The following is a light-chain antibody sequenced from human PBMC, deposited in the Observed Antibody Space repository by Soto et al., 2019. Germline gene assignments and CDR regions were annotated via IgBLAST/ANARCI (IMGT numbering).Light chain of an antibody. V-gene: IGLV2-8*01. CDR1: SSDIGAYDY. CDR3: NSYAGSDNFVV. Sequence: QSVLNQTPSASGSPGQSVTISCAGTSSDIGAYDYVSWYQQHPGRAPKLLIYEVSERPSGVPDRFSGSKSGNAASLTVSGLRAEDEADYYCNSYAGSDNFVVFGTGTKVTVL. CDR2: EVS. J-gene: IGLJ1*01.